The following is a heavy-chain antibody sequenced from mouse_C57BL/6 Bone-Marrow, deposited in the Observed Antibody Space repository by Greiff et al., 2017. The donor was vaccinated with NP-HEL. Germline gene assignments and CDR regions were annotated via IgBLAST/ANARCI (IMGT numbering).Heavy chain of an antibody. CDR2: INPYNGDT. CDR1: GYSFTGYF. CDR3: AKGYYAFAY. J-gene: IGHJ3*01. V-gene: IGHV1-20*01. D-gene: IGHD1-1*02. Sequence: VQLQQSGPELVKPGDSVKISCKASGYSFTGYFMNWVMQSHGKSLEWIGRINPYNGDTFYNQKFKGKATLTVDKSSSTAHMQLRSLTSEDSAVYYCAKGYYAFAYWGQGTLVTVSA.